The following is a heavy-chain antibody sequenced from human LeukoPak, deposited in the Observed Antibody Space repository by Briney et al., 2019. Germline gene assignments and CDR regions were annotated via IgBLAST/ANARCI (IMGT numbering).Heavy chain of an antibody. CDR2: ISSSGST. CDR1: GASISSDAHY. D-gene: IGHD6-6*01. V-gene: IGHV4-61*09. J-gene: IGHJ6*03. Sequence: SQTLSLTCTVSGASISSDAHYWNWIRHPAGKGLEWFGHISSSGSTNYNPSLKSRVTISVDRAENQFSLKVSCVTPADTAVYYCARDAREYSTSSFSLVFYYYIDVWGKGTTVTVSS. CDR3: ARDAREYSTSSFSLVFYYYIDV.